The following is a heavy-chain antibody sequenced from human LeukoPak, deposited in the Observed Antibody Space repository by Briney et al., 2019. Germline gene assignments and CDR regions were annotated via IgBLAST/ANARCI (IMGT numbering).Heavy chain of an antibody. Sequence: SETLPLTCNVSGASMSSNYWSWIRQPPGKGLEWIGYIYHSGNTNYSPSLESRVTMSVDESKNQFSLRVHFVSAADTAVNYCASTRRAAVAGRFDSWGQGTLVTVSS. J-gene: IGHJ4*02. CDR3: ASTRRAAVAGRFDS. CDR1: GASMSSNY. V-gene: IGHV4-4*09. CDR2: IYHSGNT. D-gene: IGHD6-19*01.